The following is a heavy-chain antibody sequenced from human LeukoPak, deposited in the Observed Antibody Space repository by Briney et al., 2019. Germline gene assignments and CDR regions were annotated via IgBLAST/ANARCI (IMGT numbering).Heavy chain of an antibody. J-gene: IGHJ4*02. CDR3: AGSYRLDY. D-gene: IGHD1-26*01. CDR1: GGSISSSSYY. V-gene: IGHV4-39*07. CDR2: IYYSGST. Sequence: KASETLSLTCTVSGGSISSSSYYWGWIRQPPGKGLEWIGSIYYSGSTYYNPSLKSRVTISVDTTKNQFSLKLSSVTAADTAVYYCAGSYRLDYWGQGTLVTVSS.